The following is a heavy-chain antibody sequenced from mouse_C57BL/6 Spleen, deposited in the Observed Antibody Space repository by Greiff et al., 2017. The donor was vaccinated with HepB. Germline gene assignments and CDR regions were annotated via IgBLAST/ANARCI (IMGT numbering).Heavy chain of an antibody. CDR3: AREYYGSRAWFAY. J-gene: IGHJ3*01. CDR1: GFTFSSYA. Sequence: EVQLVESGGGLVKPGGSLKLSCAASGFTFSSYAMSWVRQTPEKRLEWVATISDGGSYTYYPDNVKGRFTISRDNAKNNLYLQMSHLKSEDTAMYYCAREYYGSRAWFAYWGQGTLVTVSA. V-gene: IGHV5-4*01. CDR2: ISDGGSYT. D-gene: IGHD1-1*01.